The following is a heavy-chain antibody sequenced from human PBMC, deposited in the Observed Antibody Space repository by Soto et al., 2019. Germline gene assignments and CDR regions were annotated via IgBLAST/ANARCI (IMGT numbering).Heavy chain of an antibody. Sequence: QVQLVQSGAEVKKPGASVKVSCKVSGYTLTELSMHWVRQAPGKGLEWMGGFDPEDGETIDAQKFQGRVTMTEDTSTDTPYMDLSTLRSEDTAVYYCATDPPGTCYYYSGRDFGGQGTPVTVS. J-gene: IGHJ6*02. CDR2: FDPEDGET. V-gene: IGHV1-24*01. CDR1: GYTLTELS. D-gene: IGHD1-1*01. CDR3: ATDPPGTCYYYSGRDF.